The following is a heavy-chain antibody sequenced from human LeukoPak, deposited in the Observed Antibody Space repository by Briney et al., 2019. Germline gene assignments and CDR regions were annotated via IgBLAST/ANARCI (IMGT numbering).Heavy chain of an antibody. V-gene: IGHV4-34*01. CDR2: INHSGST. J-gene: IGHJ3*02. CDR3: ARGWRENYYDPAHAFDI. Sequence: KSSETLSLTCAVYGGSFSGYYWSWIRQPPGKGLEWIGEINHSGSTYYNPSLKSRVTISVDTSKNQFSLKLSSVTAADTAVYYCARGWRENYYDPAHAFDIWGQGTMVTVSS. D-gene: IGHD3-22*01. CDR1: GGSFSGYY.